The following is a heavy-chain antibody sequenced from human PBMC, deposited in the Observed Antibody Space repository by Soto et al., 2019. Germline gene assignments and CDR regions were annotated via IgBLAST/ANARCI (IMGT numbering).Heavy chain of an antibody. CDR1: GASISSGGYY. CDR3: ARLDMEWFSTDY. J-gene: IGHJ4*02. CDR2: IYYSGNT. V-gene: IGHV4-31*03. D-gene: IGHD3-3*01. Sequence: PSETLSLTCTVSGASISSGGYYWSWIRQHPGKGLEWIGYIYYSGNTYYNPSLKSRVTISVDTSKNQFSLKVDSVTAADTAMYYCARLDMEWFSTDYWGQGTLVTVSS.